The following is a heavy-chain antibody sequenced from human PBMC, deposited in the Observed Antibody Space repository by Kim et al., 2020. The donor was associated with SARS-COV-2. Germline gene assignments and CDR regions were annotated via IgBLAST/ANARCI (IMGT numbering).Heavy chain of an antibody. CDR2: ISYDGSNK. D-gene: IGHD3-16*02. V-gene: IGHV3-30*04. Sequence: GSLRLSCAASGFTFSSYAMHWVRQAPGKGLEWVAVISYDGSNKYYADSVKGRFTISSDNSKNTLYLQMNSLRAEDTAVYYCARVLVWGSYRDFDYWGQG. CDR3: ARVLVWGSYRDFDY. J-gene: IGHJ4*02. CDR1: GFTFSSYA.